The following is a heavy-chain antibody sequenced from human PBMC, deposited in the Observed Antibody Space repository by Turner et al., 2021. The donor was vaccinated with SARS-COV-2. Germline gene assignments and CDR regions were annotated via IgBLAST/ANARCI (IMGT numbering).Heavy chain of an antibody. J-gene: IGHJ6*02. D-gene: IGHD7-27*01. V-gene: IGHV3-9*01. CDR1: GFIFDDYD. CDR2: ISWNSGSI. Sequence: EVQLVESGGGLVQPGRSLRLSCAASGFIFDDYDMHWVRQAPGKGLEWVSGISWNSGSIGYADSVKGRFTISRDNAKNSLYLQMNSLRAEDTALYYCAKDILGNYYYYGMDVWGQGTTVTVSS. CDR3: AKDILGNYYYYGMDV.